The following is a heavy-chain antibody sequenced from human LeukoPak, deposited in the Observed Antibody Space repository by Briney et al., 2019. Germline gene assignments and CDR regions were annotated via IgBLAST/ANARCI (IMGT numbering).Heavy chain of an antibody. D-gene: IGHD3-16*01. CDR2: IYHSGST. V-gene: IGHV4-38-2*02. Sequence: SETLSLTCTVSGYSISSGYYWGWIRQPPGKGLEWIGSIYHSGSTYYNPSLKSRVTISVDTSKNQFSLKLSSVTAADTAVYYCATSKVAQGELWGDYYYYYMDVWGKGTTVTVSS. J-gene: IGHJ6*03. CDR1: GYSISSGYY. CDR3: ATSKVAQGELWGDYYYYYMDV.